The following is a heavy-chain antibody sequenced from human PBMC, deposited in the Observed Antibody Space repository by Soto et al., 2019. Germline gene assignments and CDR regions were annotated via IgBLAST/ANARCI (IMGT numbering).Heavy chain of an antibody. V-gene: IGHV4-61*01. J-gene: IGHJ4*02. CDR2: IYYSGST. CDR3: ARFKLSRAVAGFDY. CDR1: GGSISSGIYY. D-gene: IGHD6-19*01. Sequence: PSETLSLTCTVSGGSISSGIYYWSWIRQPPGKGLEWIGYIYYSGSTNYNPSLKSRVTISVDTSKNQFSLKLSSVTAADTAVYYCARFKLSRAVAGFDYWGQGTLVTVSS.